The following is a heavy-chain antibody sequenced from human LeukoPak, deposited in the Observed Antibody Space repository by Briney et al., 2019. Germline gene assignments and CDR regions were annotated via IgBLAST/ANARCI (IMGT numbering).Heavy chain of an antibody. V-gene: IGHV4-39*01. D-gene: IGHD6-25*01. CDR1: GGSISSSSYY. Sequence: SETLSLTCTVSGGSISSSSYYWGWIRQPPGKGLEWIGSIYYSGSTYYNPSLKSRATISVDTSKNQFSLKLSSVTAADTAVYYCARRAADPYYYYYGMDVWGQGTTVTVSS. J-gene: IGHJ6*02. CDR3: ARRAADPYYYYYGMDV. CDR2: IYYSGST.